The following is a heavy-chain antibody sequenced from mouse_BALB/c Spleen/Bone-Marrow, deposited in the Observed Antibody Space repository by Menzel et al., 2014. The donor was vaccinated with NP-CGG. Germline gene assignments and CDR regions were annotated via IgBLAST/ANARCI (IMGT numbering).Heavy chain of an antibody. CDR2: IYPGDGDT. CDR3: ARRGYDEGFYFPMDY. Sequence: QVQLQQSGAELARPGASVKLSCKASGYTSTNYWIHWVKQRPGQGLEWIGTIYPGDGDTRYTQNFKGKATLNADKSSNTAYMQLSSLASEDSAVYYCARRGYDEGFYFPMDYWGQGTSVTVSS. D-gene: IGHD2-14*01. J-gene: IGHJ4*01. CDR1: GYTSTNYW. V-gene: IGHV1-87*01.